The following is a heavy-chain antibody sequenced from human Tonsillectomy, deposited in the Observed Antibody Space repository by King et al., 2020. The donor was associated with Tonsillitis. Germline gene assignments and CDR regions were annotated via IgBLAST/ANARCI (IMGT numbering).Heavy chain of an antibody. D-gene: IGHD5-18*01. V-gene: IGHV3-23*04. J-gene: IGHJ6*02. CDR3: AKDRAAMITPTGSMDV. Sequence: VQLVESGGGLVQPGGSLRLSCTASTFTFISYAMSWVRHAPGKGLEWVSASGGSGCSTFYADSVKGRFTISRDNSKNTLYVQMNSLRAEDTALYYCAKDRAAMITPTGSMDVWGQGTTVTVSS. CDR2: SGGSGCST. CDR1: TFTFISYA.